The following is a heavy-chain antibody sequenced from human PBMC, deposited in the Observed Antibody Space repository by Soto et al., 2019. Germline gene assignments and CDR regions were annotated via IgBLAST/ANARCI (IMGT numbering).Heavy chain of an antibody. V-gene: IGHV1-18*01. CDR2: ISAYDGKT. CDR3: ERDPHEFWTSYWFDP. J-gene: IGHJ5*02. D-gene: IGHD3-3*01. Sequence: AAVKFSCKPSGYTFNTYGINWVRQAPGQGLELMGWISAYDGKTTYAEKFQGRVTLTTDTSTSTAYMELRSLRSDDTAIYYCERDPHEFWTSYWFDPWGQGTPVTVSS. CDR1: GYTFNTYG.